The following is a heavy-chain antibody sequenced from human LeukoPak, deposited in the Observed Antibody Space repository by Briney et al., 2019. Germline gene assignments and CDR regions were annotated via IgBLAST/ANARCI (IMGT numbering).Heavy chain of an antibody. CDR1: GDSISTYY. CDR2: IYSSGST. J-gene: IGHJ4*02. D-gene: IGHD3-10*01. V-gene: IGHV4-59*01. Sequence: SETLSLTCTVSGDSISTYYWSWIRQPPGKGLEWIGHIYSSGSTNHSPSLKSRVTISVDTSKNQFSLKLRSVTAADTAVYYGAREARYYGSGSYYPTWGQGTLVTVSS. CDR3: AREARYYGSGSYYPT.